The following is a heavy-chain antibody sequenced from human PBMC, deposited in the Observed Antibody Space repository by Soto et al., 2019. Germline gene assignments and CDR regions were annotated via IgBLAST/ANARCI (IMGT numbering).Heavy chain of an antibody. D-gene: IGHD3-3*01. J-gene: IGHJ4*02. CDR2: IIPIFGTA. V-gene: IGHV1-69*06. Sequence: QVQLVQSGAEVKKPGSSVKVSCKASGGTFSSYAISWVRQAPGQGLEWMGGIIPIFGTANYAQKFQGRVTITADKSTSTAYMELSSRRSEDTAVYYCAARPRAWSGKYTGGDYWGQGTLLTVSS. CDR1: GGTFSSYA. CDR3: AARPRAWSGKYTGGDY.